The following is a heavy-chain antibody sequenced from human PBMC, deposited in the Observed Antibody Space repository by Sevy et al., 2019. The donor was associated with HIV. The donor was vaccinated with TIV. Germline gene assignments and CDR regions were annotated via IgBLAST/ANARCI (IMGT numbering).Heavy chain of an antibody. J-gene: IGHJ4*02. CDR3: ARDLPPSATTVPHFDY. CDR2: ISNSGSTI. V-gene: IGHV3-48*03. D-gene: IGHD4-17*01. Sequence: GGSLRLSCTASGFTFSSYEMNWVRQAPGKGREWVSYISNSGSTIHYSDSVKGRFTISRDNAKNSLYLQMNSLRAEDTAVYYCARDLPPSATTVPHFDYWGRGTLVTVSS. CDR1: GFTFSSYE.